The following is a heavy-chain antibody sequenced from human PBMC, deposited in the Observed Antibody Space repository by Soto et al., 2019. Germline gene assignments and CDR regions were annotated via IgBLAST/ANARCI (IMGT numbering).Heavy chain of an antibody. CDR1: GFTFSSYT. V-gene: IGHV3-23*01. J-gene: IGHJ4*02. Sequence: GGSLRLSCPASGFTFSSYTMSWVRQAPGKGLEWVSGISVSGSTTYYADSVKDRFTISRDNSKNTLYLQMSSLRAEDTAVYYCARGGYYDSTGNANWGQGTLVTVSS. CDR2: ISVSGSTT. CDR3: ARGGYYDSTGNAN. D-gene: IGHD3-22*01.